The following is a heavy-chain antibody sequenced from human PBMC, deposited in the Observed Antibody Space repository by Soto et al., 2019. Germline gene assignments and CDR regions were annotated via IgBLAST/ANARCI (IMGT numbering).Heavy chain of an antibody. CDR3: AREAKLGYCSGGSCYRDAFDI. V-gene: IGHV3-48*01. J-gene: IGHJ3*02. D-gene: IGHD2-15*01. CDR1: GFTFSSYS. CDR2: ISSSSSTI. Sequence: GGSLRLPCAASGFTFSSYSMNWVRQAPGKGLEWVSYISSSSSTIYYADSVKGRFTISRDNAKNSLYLQMNSLRAEDTAVYYCAREAKLGYCSGGSCYRDAFDIWGQGTMVTVSS.